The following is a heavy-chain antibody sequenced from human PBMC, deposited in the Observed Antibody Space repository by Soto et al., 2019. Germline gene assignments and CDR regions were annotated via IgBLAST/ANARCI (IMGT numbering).Heavy chain of an antibody. CDR2: IKSKTDGGTT. CDR3: TSSGGSGSYYAFDI. J-gene: IGHJ3*02. D-gene: IGHD3-10*01. Sequence: LSLTCAASGFTFSNAWMSWVRQAPGKGLEWVGRIKSKTDGGTTDYAAPVKGRFTISRDDSKNTLYLQMNSLKTEDTAVYYCTSSGGSGSYYAFDIWGKGTMVTVSS. V-gene: IGHV3-15*01. CDR1: GFTFSNAW.